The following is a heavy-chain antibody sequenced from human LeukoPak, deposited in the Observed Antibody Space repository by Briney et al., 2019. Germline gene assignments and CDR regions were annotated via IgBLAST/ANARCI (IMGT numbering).Heavy chain of an antibody. J-gene: IGHJ4*02. CDR3: AKFRVVTTSRGVGLDY. D-gene: IGHD3-22*01. Sequence: GGSLKLSCAASGFTFSTYAMSCVREAPGKGLEWVSAVSGDGFSTFYTDSVKGRFSISGDNYKNTLYMPKNTLRAAHTRVYFSAKFRVVTTSRGVGLDYWVQGTMLSVSS. CDR1: GFTFSTYA. V-gene: IGHV3-23*01. CDR2: VSGDGFST.